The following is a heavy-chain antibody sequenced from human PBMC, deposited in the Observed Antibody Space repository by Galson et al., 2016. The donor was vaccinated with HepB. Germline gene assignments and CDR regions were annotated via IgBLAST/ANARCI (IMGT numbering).Heavy chain of an antibody. CDR1: GFTLSNYG. D-gene: IGHD6-13*01. J-gene: IGHJ5*02. CDR2: ILYDGSKK. CDR3: ARADIGTSGTFPKFDP. Sequence: SLRLSCAASGFTLSNYGMHWVRQAPGKGLEWVAIILYDGSKKYYADSVKGRFTISRDNYKNTLYLQMNTLRAEDTAVYYCARADIGTSGTFPKFDPWGQGTLVTVSS. V-gene: IGHV3-33*01.